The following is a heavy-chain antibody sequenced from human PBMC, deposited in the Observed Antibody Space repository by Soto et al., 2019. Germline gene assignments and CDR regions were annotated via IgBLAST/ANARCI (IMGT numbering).Heavy chain of an antibody. V-gene: IGHV3-66*01. Sequence: EVQLVESGGGLVQPGGSLSLSCAASGFTVSNNYMRWVRKAPGKGLEWVSLIYSGGATYYADSVKGRFTISRDNSKNTLYLQMNSLRAEDTAVYYCARDGTYNWVGGQGILVTVSS. J-gene: IGHJ4*02. CDR3: ARDGTYNWV. CDR1: GFTVSNNY. CDR2: IYSGGAT. D-gene: IGHD1-1*01.